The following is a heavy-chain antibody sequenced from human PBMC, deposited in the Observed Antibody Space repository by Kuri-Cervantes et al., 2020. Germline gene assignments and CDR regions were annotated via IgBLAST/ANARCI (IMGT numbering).Heavy chain of an antibody. CDR3: DSVSWNDMTY. Sequence: SCSVSGDSISSGGYYWRWIRQHLGEGLEWIGYIQYTGSAFYNPSPKSRLTISVDTSKYQDSLKLSSVSDADTAMYYCDSVSWNDMTYWGQGTLVTVSS. D-gene: IGHD1-1*01. J-gene: IGHJ4*02. V-gene: IGHV4-31*02. CDR2: IQYTGSA. CDR1: GDSISSGGYY.